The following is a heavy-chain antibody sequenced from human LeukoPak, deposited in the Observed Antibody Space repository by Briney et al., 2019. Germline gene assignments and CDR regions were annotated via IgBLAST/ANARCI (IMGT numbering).Heavy chain of an antibody. J-gene: IGHJ4*02. CDR1: GFTFSSYG. Sequence: GGSLRLSCAASGFTFSSYGMHWVRQAPGKGLEWVAVISYDGSNKYYADSVKGRFTISRDNSKNTLYLQMNSLRAEDTAVYYCARDGGATMVRGVATYDSWGQGTLVTVSS. CDR3: ARDGGATMVRGVATYDS. V-gene: IGHV3-30*03. CDR2: ISYDGSNK. D-gene: IGHD3-10*01.